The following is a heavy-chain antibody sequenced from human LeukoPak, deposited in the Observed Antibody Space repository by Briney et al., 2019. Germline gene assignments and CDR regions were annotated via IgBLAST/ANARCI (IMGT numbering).Heavy chain of an antibody. Sequence: PGGSLRLSCAASGFTFSSHGINWVRQAPGKGLEWVSFISSSSSYIYYADSVKGRFIISRDNAKNSLYLQMYSLRAEDTAVYYCARAGGGYCSSTSCYSLAPFDYWGQGTLVSVSS. CDR1: GFTFSSHG. CDR2: ISSSSSYI. V-gene: IGHV3-21*01. CDR3: ARAGGGYCSSTSCYSLAPFDY. J-gene: IGHJ4*02. D-gene: IGHD2-2*02.